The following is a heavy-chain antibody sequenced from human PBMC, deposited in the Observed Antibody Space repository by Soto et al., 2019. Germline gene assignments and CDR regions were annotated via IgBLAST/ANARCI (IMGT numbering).Heavy chain of an antibody. D-gene: IGHD5-18*01. CDR3: ARDMDTAMVTSYYYYYGMDV. V-gene: IGHV1-18*01. Sequence: AASVNVSCKASGGTFSSYAISWVRRAPEQGLEWMGWISAYNGNTNYAQKLQGRVTMTTDTSTSTAYMELRSLRSDDTAVYYCARDMDTAMVTSYYYYYGMDVWGQGTTVTVSS. CDR2: ISAYNGNT. CDR1: GGTFSSYA. J-gene: IGHJ6*02.